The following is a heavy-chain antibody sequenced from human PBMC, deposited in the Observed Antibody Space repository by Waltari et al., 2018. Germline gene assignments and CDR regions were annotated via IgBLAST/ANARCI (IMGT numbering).Heavy chain of an antibody. CDR2: ISAYNGNT. CDR1: GYTFTSYG. D-gene: IGHD3-10*01. V-gene: IGHV1-18*01. J-gene: IGHJ4*02. Sequence: QVQLVQSGAEVKKPGASVKVSCKASGYTFTSYGISWVRQAPGQGLEWMGWISAYNGNTNYAQKLQGRVTMTTDTSTSTAYMELRSLRSDDTAVYYCASVGSITMVQGVIGGMDVWGQGTLVTVSS. CDR3: ASVGSITMVQGVIGGMDV.